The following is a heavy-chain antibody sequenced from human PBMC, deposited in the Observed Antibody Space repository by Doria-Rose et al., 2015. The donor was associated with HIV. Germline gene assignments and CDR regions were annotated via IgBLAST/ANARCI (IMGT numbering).Heavy chain of an antibody. CDR3: ARIKSSRWYHRYYVDF. J-gene: IGHJ4*02. CDR2: IFSDDER. D-gene: IGHD6-13*01. CDR1: GVSLSSPGMG. V-gene: IGHV2-26*01. Sequence: ESGPVLVKPTETLTLTCTVSGVSLSSPGMGVSWIRQPPGKALEWLANIFSDDERSYNTSLKSRLTIYRGTSKSQVVLTMTAMDPVDTATYYCARIKSSRWYHRYYVDFWGQGTLVIVSA.